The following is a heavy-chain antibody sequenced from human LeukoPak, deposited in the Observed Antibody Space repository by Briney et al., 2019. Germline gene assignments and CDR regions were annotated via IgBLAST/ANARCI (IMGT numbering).Heavy chain of an antibody. V-gene: IGHV1-69*13. D-gene: IGHD1-26*01. CDR3: ARVPSLVGATRGGYYFDY. Sequence: SVKVSCKASGGTFSSYAISWVRQAPGQGLEWMGGIIPIFGTASYAQKFQGRVTITADESTSTAYMELSSLRSEDMAVYYCARVPSLVGATRGGYYFDYWGQGTLVTVSS. J-gene: IGHJ4*02. CDR1: GGTFSSYA. CDR2: IIPIFGTA.